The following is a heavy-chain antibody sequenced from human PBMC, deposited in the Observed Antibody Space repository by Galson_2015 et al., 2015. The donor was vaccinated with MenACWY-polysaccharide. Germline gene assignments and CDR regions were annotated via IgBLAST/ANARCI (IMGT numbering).Heavy chain of an antibody. CDR1: GSRFSNSG. CDR3: AREGSRIVFHALDI. D-gene: IGHD2-2*01. CDR2: LQYDGSNK. J-gene: IGHJ3*02. Sequence: SLRLSCAASGSRFSNSGMHWVRQAPGKGLEWVAVLQYDGSNKVYADSVKGRFTISRDTSKNTVFLEMNTLGVEDTAVYYCAREGSRIVFHALDIWGQGTMVTVSS. V-gene: IGHV3-33*01.